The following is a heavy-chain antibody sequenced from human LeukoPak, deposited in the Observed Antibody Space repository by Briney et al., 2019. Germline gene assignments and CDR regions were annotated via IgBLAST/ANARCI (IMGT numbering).Heavy chain of an antibody. V-gene: IGHV3-23*01. J-gene: IGHJ4*02. Sequence: GGSLRLSCAASGFTFSNYAMSWVRQAPGKGLEWVSAISGSGGSTYYADSVKGRFTISRDNSKNTLYLQMNSLRAEDTAVYYCARGATGKALWFGELLYYFDYWGQGTLVTVSS. D-gene: IGHD3-10*01. CDR2: ISGSGGST. CDR3: ARGATGKALWFGELLYYFDY. CDR1: GFTFSNYA.